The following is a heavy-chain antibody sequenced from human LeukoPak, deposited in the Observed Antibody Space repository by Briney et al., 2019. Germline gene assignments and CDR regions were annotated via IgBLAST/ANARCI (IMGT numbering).Heavy chain of an antibody. V-gene: IGHV4-59*01. CDR2: IYYSGST. Sequence: SETLSLTCTVSGGSISSYYWSWIRQPPGKGLEWIGYIYYSGSTNYNPSLKSRVTISVDTSKNQFSLKLSSVTAADTAVYYCARHRYDFWSGYLRGWFDPWGQGTLVTVSS. CDR3: ARHRYDFWSGYLRGWFDP. J-gene: IGHJ5*02. D-gene: IGHD3-3*01. CDR1: GGSISSYY.